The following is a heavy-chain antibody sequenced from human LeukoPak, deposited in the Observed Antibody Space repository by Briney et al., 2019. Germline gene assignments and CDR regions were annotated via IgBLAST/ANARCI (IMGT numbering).Heavy chain of an antibody. V-gene: IGHV4-31*03. D-gene: IGHD6-6*01. Sequence: SETLSLTCTVSGGSISSGGYFWSWIRQHPGKGLEWIGYMYYSGSTYHNPSLKSRITISVDTSKNQFSLKLSSVTAADTAMYYCARGYSRSSFDYWGQGILVTVSS. CDR2: MYYSGST. CDR1: GGSISSGGYF. CDR3: ARGYSRSSFDY. J-gene: IGHJ4*02.